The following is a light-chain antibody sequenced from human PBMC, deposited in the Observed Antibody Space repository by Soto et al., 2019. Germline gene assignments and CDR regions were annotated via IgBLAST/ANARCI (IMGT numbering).Light chain of an antibody. CDR2: WAT. CDR1: QSVLYSTNTKNY. Sequence: DIVMTQSPASLAVSLGERATINCKSSQSVLYSTNTKNYLAWYQQKPGQPPKLLIYWATIRESGVPDRFSGSGSGTDFTLTISSLPAEDGAIYYCQHYYITPLSCGGGTKVEIK. J-gene: IGKJ4*01. CDR3: QHYYITPLS. V-gene: IGKV4-1*01.